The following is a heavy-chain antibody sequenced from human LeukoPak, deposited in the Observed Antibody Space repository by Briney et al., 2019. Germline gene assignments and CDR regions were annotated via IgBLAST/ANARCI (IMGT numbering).Heavy chain of an antibody. Sequence: SETLSLTCTGSGGSISSHYWSWIRQPPGKGLEWIGYISNSGSTNYTPSLKSRVTISLDTSKNPFSLKLSSVTAADTAVYYCARGRVIGSGAFDIWGQGTILTVSS. D-gene: IGHD2/OR15-2a*01. CDR3: ARGRVIGSGAFDI. V-gene: IGHV4-59*11. CDR1: GGSISSHY. CDR2: ISNSGST. J-gene: IGHJ3*02.